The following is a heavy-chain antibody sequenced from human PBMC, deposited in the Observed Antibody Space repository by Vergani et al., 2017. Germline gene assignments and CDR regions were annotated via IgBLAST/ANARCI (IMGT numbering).Heavy chain of an antibody. CDR1: GYTFSTYG. Sequence: QVQLVQSGAEVKKPGASVKVSCKASGYTFSTYGISWVRQAPGQGLEWMGWISAYNGNTNYAQKFQGRVTMTRDTSISTAYMELSRLRSDDTAVYYCARSGGYEDYWYFDLWGRGTLVTVSS. V-gene: IGHV1-18*01. D-gene: IGHD5-12*01. CDR2: ISAYNGNT. J-gene: IGHJ2*01. CDR3: ARSGGYEDYWYFDL.